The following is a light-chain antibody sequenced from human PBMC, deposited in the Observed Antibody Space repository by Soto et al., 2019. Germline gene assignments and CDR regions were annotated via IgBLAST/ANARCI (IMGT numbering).Light chain of an antibody. CDR1: TSSIGSNY. CDR3: AAWDDSLSGLV. J-gene: IGLJ2*01. V-gene: IGLV1-47*01. Sequence: HSALTQPPSASGTPGQRVTISCSGSTSSIGSNYVYWYQQLPGTAPKLLIYSNNQRPSGVPDRFSGSKSGTSASLAISGLRSEDEADYHCAAWDDSLSGLVFGGGTKLTVL. CDR2: SNN.